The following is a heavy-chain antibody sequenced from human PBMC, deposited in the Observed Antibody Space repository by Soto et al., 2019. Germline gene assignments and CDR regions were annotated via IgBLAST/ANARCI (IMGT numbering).Heavy chain of an antibody. D-gene: IGHD5-18*01. V-gene: IGHV3-30*03. J-gene: IGHJ4*02. CDR1: GFTFSSYG. CDR3: ATGYSFCDY. Sequence: GGSLRLSCAASGFTFSSYGMHWVRQAPGKGLEWVTLISYDGSNEFYADSVKGRFTISRDNSKNTLYLQMNSLRAEDTAVYYCATGYSFCDYWGQGTLVTVSS. CDR2: ISYDGSNE.